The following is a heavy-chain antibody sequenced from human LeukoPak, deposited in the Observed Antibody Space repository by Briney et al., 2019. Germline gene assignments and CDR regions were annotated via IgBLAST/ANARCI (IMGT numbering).Heavy chain of an antibody. CDR3: ARSLGGGYCSGGSCYSAVFDY. D-gene: IGHD2-15*01. Sequence: GSSVNVTCKASGGTFSSYAISGVRQAPGQGLEWMGEIIPIFGTANYAQKFQGRVTITTDESTSTAYMELSSLRSEDTAVYYCARSLGGGYCSGGSCYSAVFDYWGQGTLVTVSS. J-gene: IGHJ4*02. CDR1: GGTFSSYA. CDR2: IIPIFGTA. V-gene: IGHV1-69*05.